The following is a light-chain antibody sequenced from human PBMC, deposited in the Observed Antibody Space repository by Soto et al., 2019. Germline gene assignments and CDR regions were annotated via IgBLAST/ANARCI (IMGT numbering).Light chain of an antibody. V-gene: IGKV3-20*01. J-gene: IGKJ1*01. CDR2: GES. CDR3: QKYGSSPWT. CDR1: QSVSSSY. Sequence: EIVLTQSPGTLSLSPGERATLSCRASQSVSSSYLAWYQQKTGQAPRILIYGESSRATGIPDRLSGSGSGTDLNLTISRLEPEDFAVYYCQKYGSSPWTFGQGTKVDIK.